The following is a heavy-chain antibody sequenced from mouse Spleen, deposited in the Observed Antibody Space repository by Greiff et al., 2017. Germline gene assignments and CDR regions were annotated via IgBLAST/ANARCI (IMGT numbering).Heavy chain of an antibody. D-gene: IGHD1-1*01. CDR2: INPSSGYT. V-gene: IGHV1-4*01. CDR1: GYTFTSYT. CDR3: ARDYYYGSSYWYFDV. J-gene: IGHJ1*01. Sequence: QVQLQQSGAELARPGASVKMSCKASGYTFTSYTMHWVKQRPGQGLEWIGYINPSSGYTKYNQKFKDKATLTADKSSSTAYMQLSSLTSEDSAVYYCARDYYYGSSYWYFDVWGAGTTVTVSS.